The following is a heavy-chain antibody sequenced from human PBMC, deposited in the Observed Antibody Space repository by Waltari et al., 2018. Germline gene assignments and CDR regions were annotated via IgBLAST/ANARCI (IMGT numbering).Heavy chain of an antibody. CDR2: INNIGST. V-gene: IGHV4-34*01. CDR1: GGSFSGYY. Sequence: QVQLQQWGAGLLKPSETLSLTCAVYGGSFSGYYWSWIRQPPGKGLEWIGEINNIGSTNYNPSLKSRVTISVDTSKNQFSLKLSSVTAADTAVYYCAIQKGEIAAAGNNWFDPWGQGTLVTVSS. CDR3: AIQKGEIAAAGNNWFDP. J-gene: IGHJ5*02. D-gene: IGHD6-13*01.